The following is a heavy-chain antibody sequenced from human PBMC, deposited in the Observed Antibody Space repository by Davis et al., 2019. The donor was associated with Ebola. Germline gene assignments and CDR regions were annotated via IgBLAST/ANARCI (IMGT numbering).Heavy chain of an antibody. CDR3: VNRIFRVAESF. D-gene: IGHD3-3*01. Sequence: PGGSLRLSCAASGFSFSTSVMNWVRQAPGRGLEWVADITHDGEWQYYADSGKGRFTISRDNAKNSLFLQMNNLRADDTAGHYCVNRIFRVAESFWGQGTTVTVSS. J-gene: IGHJ6*02. CDR2: ITHDGEWQ. V-gene: IGHV3-21*06. CDR1: GFSFSTSV.